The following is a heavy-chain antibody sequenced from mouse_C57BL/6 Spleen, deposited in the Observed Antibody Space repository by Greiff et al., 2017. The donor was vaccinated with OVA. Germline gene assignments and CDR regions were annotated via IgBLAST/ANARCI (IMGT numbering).Heavy chain of an antibody. CDR1: GYSFTGYY. D-gene: IGHD1-1*01. Sequence: EVQRVESGPELVKPGASVKISCKASGYSFTGYYMNWVKQSPEKSLEWIGEINPSTGGTTYNQKFKAKATLTVDKSSSTAYMQLKSLTSEDSAVYYCASPSLYGPFDYWGQGTTLTVSS. CDR3: ASPSLYGPFDY. CDR2: INPSTGGT. V-gene: IGHV1-42*01. J-gene: IGHJ2*01.